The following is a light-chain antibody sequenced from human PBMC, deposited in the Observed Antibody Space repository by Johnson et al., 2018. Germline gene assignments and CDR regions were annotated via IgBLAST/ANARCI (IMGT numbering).Light chain of an antibody. Sequence: QSVLTQPPSVSAAPGQKVTICSGSSSNIGNNYVSWYQQLPGTAHKLLIYENNKRPSGIPDRFSGSKSGTSANLGITGLQPGDEADYYCGTWDSSLSAGNVFGTGTKVTVL. CDR1: SSNIGNNY. CDR3: GTWDSSLSAGNV. J-gene: IGLJ1*01. CDR2: ENN. V-gene: IGLV1-51*02.